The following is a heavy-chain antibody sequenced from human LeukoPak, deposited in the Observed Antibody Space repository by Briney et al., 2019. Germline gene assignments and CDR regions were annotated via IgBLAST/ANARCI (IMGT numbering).Heavy chain of an antibody. D-gene: IGHD6-6*01. CDR2: IIPISGTA. CDR1: GGTFSSYA. V-gene: IGHV1-69*05. J-gene: IGHJ6*03. Sequence: SVKVSCKASGGTFSSYAISRVRQAPGQGLEWMGGIIPISGTANYAQKFQGRVTITTDESKSTAYMELSSLRSEDTAVYYCARGPRQYSSSSGHGYYYYYYMDVWGKGTTVTVSS. CDR3: ARGPRQYSSSSGHGYYYYYYMDV.